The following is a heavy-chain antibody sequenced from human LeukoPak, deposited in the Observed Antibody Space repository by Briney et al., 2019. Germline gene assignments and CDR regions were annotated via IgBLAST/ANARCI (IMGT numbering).Heavy chain of an antibody. CDR1: GFSFNNSW. CDR3: GNPIFA. J-gene: IGHJ4*02. Sequence: GGSLRLSCAASGFSFNNSWMHWVRHAPGKGLVWVSIIYHEENHILHADSVKGRFSISRDNAKNTLYLEMNSLRGEDTGLYSGGNPIFAWGQGTLVTVSS. V-gene: IGHV3-74*01. D-gene: IGHD3-3*01. CDR2: IYHEENHI.